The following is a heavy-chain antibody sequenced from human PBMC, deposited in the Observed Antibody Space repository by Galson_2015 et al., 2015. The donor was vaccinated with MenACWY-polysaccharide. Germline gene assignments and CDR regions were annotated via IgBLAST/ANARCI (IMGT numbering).Heavy chain of an antibody. Sequence: SLRLSCAASGFTFSSYWMSWVRQAPGKGLEWVANIKQDGSEIYYVDSVRGRFTISRDNAKNSLYLQMNSLRAEDTALYYCASQTWTGYFDYWGQGILVTVSS. CDR3: ASQTWTGYFDY. CDR1: GFTFSSYW. CDR2: IKQDGSEI. D-gene: IGHD3/OR15-3a*01. J-gene: IGHJ4*02. V-gene: IGHV3-7*03.